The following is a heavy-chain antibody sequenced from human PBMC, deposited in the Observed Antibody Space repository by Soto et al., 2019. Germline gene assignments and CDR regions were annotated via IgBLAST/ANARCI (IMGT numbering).Heavy chain of an antibody. CDR1: GFTFSSYS. V-gene: IGHV3-48*02. CDR3: ARDKVSIAAAGTLLIYYYDGMDV. Sequence: EVQLVESGGGLVQPGGSLRLSCAASGFTFSSYSMNWVRQAPGKGLEWVSYISSSSSTIYYADSVKGRFTISRDNAKNSLYLQMNSLRDEDTAVYYCARDKVSIAAAGTLLIYYYDGMDVWGQGTPVTVSS. CDR2: ISSSSSTI. J-gene: IGHJ6*02. D-gene: IGHD6-13*01.